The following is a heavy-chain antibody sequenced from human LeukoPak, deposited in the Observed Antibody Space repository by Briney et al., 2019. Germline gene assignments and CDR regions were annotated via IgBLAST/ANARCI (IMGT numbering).Heavy chain of an antibody. CDR2: IIPILGIA. CDR1: GGTFSSYA. J-gene: IGHJ4*02. D-gene: IGHD3-22*01. V-gene: IGHV1-69*04. CDR3: ARESRGLLNYFDS. Sequence: GASVKVSCKASGGTFSSYAISWVRQAPGQGLEWMGRIIPILGIANYAQKFQGRVTITADKSTSTAYMELSSLRSDDTAVYYCARESRGLLNYFDSWGQGTLVTVSS.